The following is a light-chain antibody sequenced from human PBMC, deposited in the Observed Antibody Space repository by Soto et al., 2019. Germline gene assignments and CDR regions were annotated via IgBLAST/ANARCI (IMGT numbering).Light chain of an antibody. CDR1: QFVSSN. V-gene: IGKV3-11*01. CDR3: HQRSSWPRGT. CDR2: GAS. J-gene: IGKJ1*01. Sequence: EIVMTPSPVTLSVSPGERATLSCRASQFVSSNLAWYQQKPGQAPRLLIYGASTRATGVSARFSGSGYGTDFTLTISSLEPDDFAVYYCHQRSSWPRGTFGQGTKVDI.